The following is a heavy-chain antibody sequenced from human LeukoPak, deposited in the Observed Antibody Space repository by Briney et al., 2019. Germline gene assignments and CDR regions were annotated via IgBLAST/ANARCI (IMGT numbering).Heavy chain of an antibody. J-gene: IGHJ5*02. CDR1: GFTFSSYS. V-gene: IGHV3-21*01. D-gene: IGHD2-2*01. CDR2: ISSSSSCI. Sequence: GGSLRLSCAASGFTFSSYSMNWVRQAPGKGLEWVSSISSSSSCIYYADSVKGRFTISRDNAKNSLYLQMNSLRAEDTAVYYCARAVGDCSSTSCYGNWFDPWGQGTLVTVSS. CDR3: ARAVGDCSSTSCYGNWFDP.